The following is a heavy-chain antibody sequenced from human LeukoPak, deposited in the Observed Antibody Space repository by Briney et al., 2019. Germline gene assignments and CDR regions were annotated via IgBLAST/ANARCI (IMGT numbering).Heavy chain of an antibody. Sequence: GGSLRLSCAASGLIVSSNYMSWVRQAPGKGLEWVSVIYSGGSTYYADSVKGRFTISRDNSKNTLYLQMNSLRAEDTAVYYCARGRYDSGSYFLYYWGQGTLVTVSS. V-gene: IGHV3-53*01. J-gene: IGHJ4*02. D-gene: IGHD1-26*01. CDR2: IYSGGST. CDR1: GLIVSSNY. CDR3: ARGRYDSGSYFLYY.